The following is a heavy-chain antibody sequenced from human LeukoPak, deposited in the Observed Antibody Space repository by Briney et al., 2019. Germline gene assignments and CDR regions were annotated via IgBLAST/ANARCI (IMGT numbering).Heavy chain of an antibody. D-gene: IGHD1-1*01. Sequence: GASVKVSCKASGYTFTGYYMHWVRQAPGQGLEWMGWINPDSGGTNYAQKFQGRVTMTRDTSISTAYMEVSRLRSDDTAVYYCARDASAHRGTGTRFLFGYWGQGTLVTVSS. J-gene: IGHJ4*02. CDR3: ARDASAHRGTGTRFLFGY. CDR2: INPDSGGT. V-gene: IGHV1-2*02. CDR1: GYTFTGYY.